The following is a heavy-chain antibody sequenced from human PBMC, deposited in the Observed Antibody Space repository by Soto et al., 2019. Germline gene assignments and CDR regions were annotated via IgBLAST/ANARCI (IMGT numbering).Heavy chain of an antibody. V-gene: IGHV3-66*01. Sequence: PGGSLRLSCAASGSTVSSNYMSWVRQAPGKGLEWVSVIYSGGSTYYADSVKGRFTISRDNSKNTLYLQMNSLRAEDTAVYYCARGSPGITIFGVVPLGGMDVWGQGTTVTVSS. CDR3: ARGSPGITIFGVVPLGGMDV. D-gene: IGHD3-3*01. CDR2: IYSGGST. J-gene: IGHJ6*02. CDR1: GSTVSSNY.